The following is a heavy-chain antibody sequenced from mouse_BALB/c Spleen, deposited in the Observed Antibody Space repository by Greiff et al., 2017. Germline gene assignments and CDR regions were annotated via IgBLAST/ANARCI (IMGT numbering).Heavy chain of an antibody. CDR2: IDPENGDT. CDR1: GFNIKDYY. V-gene: IGHV14-4*02. Sequence: VQLQQSGAELVRSGASVKLSCTASGFNIKDYYMHWVKQRPEQGLEWIGWIDPENGDTEYAPKFQGKATMTADTSSNTAYLQLSSLTSEDTAVYYCARGDYCGSSYDYAMDYWGQGTSVTVSS. CDR3: ARGDYCGSSYDYAMDY. D-gene: IGHD1-1*01. J-gene: IGHJ4*01.